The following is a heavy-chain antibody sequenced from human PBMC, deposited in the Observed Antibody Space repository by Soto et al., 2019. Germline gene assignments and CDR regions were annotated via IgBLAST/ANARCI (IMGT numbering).Heavy chain of an antibody. D-gene: IGHD1-1*01. Sequence: QVQLVESGGGLVKPGGSLRLSCEGSGFTFSDYYISWIRQAPGKGLEWISYSSNSGTFSRYADSVKGRSSISRDNTKNLLYLQIHSLRAGDTAVYYGARSGDNYNRLNYWGQRTPVTVSS. CDR2: SSNSGTFS. J-gene: IGHJ4*02. CDR1: GFTFSDYY. V-gene: IGHV3-11*06. CDR3: ARSGDNYNRLNY.